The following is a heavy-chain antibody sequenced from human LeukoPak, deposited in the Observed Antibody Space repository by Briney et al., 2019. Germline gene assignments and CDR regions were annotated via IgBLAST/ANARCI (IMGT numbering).Heavy chain of an antibody. J-gene: IGHJ6*03. CDR3: ARDLGRYYYYMDV. V-gene: IGHV3-48*03. CDR2: ISGSGTTI. D-gene: IGHD1-26*01. Sequence: GGSLRLSCAASGFTFSSYEMNWVRQAPGKGLEWVSYISGSGTTIYYADSVKGRFTISRDNAKNSLYLQMNSLRAEDTAVYYCARDLGRYYYYMDVWGKGTTVTVSS. CDR1: GFTFSSYE.